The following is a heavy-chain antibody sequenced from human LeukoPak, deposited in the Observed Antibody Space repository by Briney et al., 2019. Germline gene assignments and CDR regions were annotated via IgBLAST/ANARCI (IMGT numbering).Heavy chain of an antibody. CDR1: GFTFSSYM. CDR3: ARDPRSTVGGPF. D-gene: IGHD3-10*01. V-gene: IGHV3-21*06. J-gene: IGHJ1*01. Sequence: PGGSLRLSCAASGFTFSSYMMHWVRQAPGKGLEYVSSISGGGNNVYYANSAKGRFTVSRDNAKNSVYLQLNSLRVDDTAVYFCARDPRSTVGGPFWGQGTLVIISS. CDR2: ISGGGNNV.